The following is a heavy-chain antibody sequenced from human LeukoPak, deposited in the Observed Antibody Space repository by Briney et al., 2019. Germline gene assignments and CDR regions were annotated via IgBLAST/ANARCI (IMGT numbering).Heavy chain of an antibody. CDR2: INHSGST. CDR3: AKSNGYGLVDI. J-gene: IGHJ3*02. D-gene: IGHD3-10*01. CDR1: GGSFSGYY. V-gene: IGHV4-34*01. Sequence: SETLSLTCAVYGGSFSGYYWSWIRQPPGKALEWIGEINHSGSTNYNPSLKSRVTISVDTSKNQFSLKLNSVTAADTAVYYCAKSNGYGLVDIWGQGTMVTVSS.